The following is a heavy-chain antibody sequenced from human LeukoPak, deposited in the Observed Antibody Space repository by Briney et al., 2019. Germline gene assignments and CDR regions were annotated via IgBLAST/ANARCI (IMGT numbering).Heavy chain of an antibody. V-gene: IGHV4-59*08. Sequence: SETLSLTCTVSGGSISSYYWSWIRQPPGKGLEWIGYIYYSGSTNYNPSLKSRVTISLDTSKNQFSLKLSSVTAADTAVYYCARLRASTVATINYYYYGMDVWGQGTTVAVSS. CDR3: ARLRASTVATINYYYYGMDV. CDR2: IYYSGST. J-gene: IGHJ6*02. D-gene: IGHD5-12*01. CDR1: GGSISSYY.